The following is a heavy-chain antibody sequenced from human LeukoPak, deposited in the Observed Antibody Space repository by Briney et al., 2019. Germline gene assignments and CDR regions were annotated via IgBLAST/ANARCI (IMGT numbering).Heavy chain of an antibody. CDR3: ARDLLRGGLLFEN. D-gene: IGHD3-16*01. V-gene: IGHV4-61*08. CDR2: IYYSGST. CDR1: GGSISSGGYY. J-gene: IGHJ4*02. Sequence: PSETLSLTCTVSGGSISSGGYYWSWIRQHPGKGLEWIGYIYYSGSTNYNPSLKSRVTISVDTSKNQFSLKLSSVTAADTAVYYCARDLLRGGLLFENWGQGTLVTVSS.